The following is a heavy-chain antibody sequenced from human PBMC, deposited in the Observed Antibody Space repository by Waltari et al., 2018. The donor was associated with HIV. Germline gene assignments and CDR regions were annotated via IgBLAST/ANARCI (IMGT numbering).Heavy chain of an antibody. J-gene: IGHJ4*02. D-gene: IGHD1-26*01. Sequence: EVQLVESGGGLVQPGGSLRLSCAASGFTFSSYWMTGVRQAPGKGLEGVANKKQDGSEKYYVDSVKGRFTISRDNAKNSLYLQMNSLRADDTSVYYCARARHNSGSYYPHFDYWGQGILVTVSS. CDR1: GFTFSSYW. CDR3: ARARHNSGSYYPHFDY. V-gene: IGHV3-7*01. CDR2: KKQDGSEK.